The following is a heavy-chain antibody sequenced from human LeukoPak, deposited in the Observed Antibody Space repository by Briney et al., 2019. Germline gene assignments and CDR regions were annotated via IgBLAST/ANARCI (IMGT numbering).Heavy chain of an antibody. CDR1: GYTLTELS. D-gene: IGHD3-16*01. J-gene: IGHJ4*02. CDR3: ATARGGGVGYYFDY. CDR2: FYPEDGET. V-gene: IGHV1-24*01. Sequence: GASVTVSCKVSGYTLTELSMHWVRQAPGKGLEWMGGFYPEDGETIYAQKFQGRVTMTEDTSTNTAYMELSSLRSEDTAVYYCATARGGGVGYYFDYWGQGTLVTVSS.